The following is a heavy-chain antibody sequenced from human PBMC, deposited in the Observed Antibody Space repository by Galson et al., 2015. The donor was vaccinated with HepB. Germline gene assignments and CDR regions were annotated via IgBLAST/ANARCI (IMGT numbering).Heavy chain of an antibody. V-gene: IGHV3-30*18. J-gene: IGHJ6*02. CDR2: ISYDGRET. Sequence: SLRLSCAASGFTFSDYAMHWVRQAPGKGLEWVTVISYDGRETYYPDSVKGRFTISRDDSKNTLYLQMNSLRVEDTAVYYCAKVLGYLSLTDGLDVRGQGTTVIVSS. D-gene: IGHD3-16*02. CDR1: GFTFSDYA. CDR3: AKVLGYLSLTDGLDV.